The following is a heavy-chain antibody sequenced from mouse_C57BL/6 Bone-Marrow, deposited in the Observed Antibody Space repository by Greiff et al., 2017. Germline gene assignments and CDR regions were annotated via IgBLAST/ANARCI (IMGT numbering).Heavy chain of an antibody. J-gene: IGHJ3*01. CDR1: GYAFTNYL. Sequence: QVYVKQSGAELVRPGTSVKVSCKASGYAFTNYLIEWVTQRPGQGLEWIGVINPGSGGTNYHEKFKGKATLPAGKSSSTAYMQLRSLTSEDSAVYFCASLSQAEFAYWGQGTLVTVSA. V-gene: IGHV1-54*01. CDR2: INPGSGGT. D-gene: IGHD3-2*02. CDR3: ASLSQAEFAY.